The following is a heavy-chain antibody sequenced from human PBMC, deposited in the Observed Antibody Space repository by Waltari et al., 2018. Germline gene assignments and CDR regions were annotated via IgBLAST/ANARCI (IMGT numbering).Heavy chain of an antibody. CDR2: INHSGST. D-gene: IGHD2-2*02. CDR1: GGSFSGYY. CDR3: AREYQLLYSYYYYYMDV. Sequence: QVQLQQWRAGLLKPSETLSLTCAVSGGSFSGYYCRCVRQPPGKGLEWIGEINHSGSTNYNPSLKSRVTISVDTSKNQFSLKLSSVTAADTAVYYCAREYQLLYSYYYYYMDVWGKGTTVTISS. J-gene: IGHJ6*03. V-gene: IGHV4-34*01.